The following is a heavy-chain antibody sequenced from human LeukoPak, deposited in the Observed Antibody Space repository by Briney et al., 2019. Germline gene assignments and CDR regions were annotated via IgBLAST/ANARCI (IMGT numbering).Heavy chain of an antibody. CDR2: IKQDGSEK. V-gene: IGHV3-7*01. Sequence: GGSLRLSCAASGFTFSSYCMSWVRQAPGKGLEWVANIKQDGSEKYYVSSVKGRFTISRDNAKNSLYLQINSLRAEDPAVYYCARDVEDYALSWFAPWGQGTLATVSS. CDR3: ARDVEDYALSWFAP. CDR1: GFTFSSYC. J-gene: IGHJ5*02. D-gene: IGHD4-17*01.